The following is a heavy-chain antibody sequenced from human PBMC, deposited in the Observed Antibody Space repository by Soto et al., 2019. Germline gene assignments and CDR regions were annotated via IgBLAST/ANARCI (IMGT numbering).Heavy chain of an antibody. CDR2: INPNSGDT. D-gene: IGHD2-2*01. CDR3: ARTRSSCEPYDAFDI. Sequence: ASVNVSRKASRYTFTAYYMHWLRQAPGQGPEWMGWINPNSGDTNYAQKLQGRVTMPRDTTISPAPIEPSRQRSDDTAEYYCARTRSSCEPYDAFDIWGQGTMVTVSS. J-gene: IGHJ3*02. CDR1: RYTFTAYY. V-gene: IGHV1-2*02.